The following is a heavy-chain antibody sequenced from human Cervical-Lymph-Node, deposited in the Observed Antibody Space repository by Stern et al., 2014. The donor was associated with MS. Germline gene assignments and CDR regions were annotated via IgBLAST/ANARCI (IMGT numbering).Heavy chain of an antibody. CDR3: ASGTGSKRPTGNY. J-gene: IGHJ4*02. D-gene: IGHD3/OR15-3a*01. CDR2: INPSCDSA. V-gene: IGHV1-46*01. CDR1: GYTFTSHY. Sequence: HLVQSGAEVKKPGASVKVSCKASGYTFTSHYMHWVRQAPGQGLEWEGIINPSCDSASSAQKFQGRVTITRDTYTRTVYMALSSLRSEDTAVYYCASGTGSKRPTGNYWGQGTLVTVSS.